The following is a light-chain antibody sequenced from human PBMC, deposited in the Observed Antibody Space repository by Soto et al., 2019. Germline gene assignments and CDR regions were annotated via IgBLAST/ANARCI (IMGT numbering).Light chain of an antibody. V-gene: IGKV3-15*01. Sequence: EIVMTQSPATLSVSPGERATLSCRASQSVSSNLAWYQQKPGQAPRLLIYGASTRATGIPARFSGSGSGTEFTLTISSLQPDDFATYHCQHYHSYPLTFGGGTKVEIK. CDR3: QHYHSYPLT. J-gene: IGKJ4*01. CDR2: GAS. CDR1: QSVSSN.